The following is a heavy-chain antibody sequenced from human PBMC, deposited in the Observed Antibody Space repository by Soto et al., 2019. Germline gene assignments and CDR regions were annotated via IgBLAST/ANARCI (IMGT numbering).Heavy chain of an antibody. CDR2: ISGSGGST. CDR1: GFTFSSYA. J-gene: IGHJ5*02. Sequence: EVQLLESGAGLVQPGGSLTLSCAASGFTFSSYAMSWVRQAPGKGLAWVSAISGSGGSTYYADSVKGRFTISRDNSKNTLYLQMNSLRAEDTAVYYCANPKIPFIEAAGTCGQGPLLTVSS. CDR3: ANPKIPFIEAAGT. V-gene: IGHV3-23*01. D-gene: IGHD6-13*01.